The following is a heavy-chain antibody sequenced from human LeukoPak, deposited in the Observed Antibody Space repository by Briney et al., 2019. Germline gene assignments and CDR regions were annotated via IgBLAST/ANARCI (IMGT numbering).Heavy chain of an antibody. CDR3: ARGGSYGYPGDF. CDR1: GYRFMSYA. J-gene: IGHJ4*02. Sequence: ASVKVSCKASGYRFMSYAINWVRQAPGQGLERMGWISAYNGKTHYAQKFQGRVIMTRDTSTDTAYMELRSLTSDDTAVYFCARGGSYGYPGDFWGQGTLVTVSS. D-gene: IGHD3-16*01. CDR2: ISAYNGKT. V-gene: IGHV1-18*01.